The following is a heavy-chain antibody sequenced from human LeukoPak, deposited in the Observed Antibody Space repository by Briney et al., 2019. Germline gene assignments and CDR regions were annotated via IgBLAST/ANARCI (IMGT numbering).Heavy chain of an antibody. D-gene: IGHD1-26*01. CDR1: GYTFTGYY. J-gene: IGHJ4*02. Sequence: GASVKVSCKASGYTFTGYYMHWVRQAPGQGLEWMGWINPNSGGTNYAQKFQGRVTMTRDTSISTAYMELSRLRSDDTAVYYCARSRSGIRWELLPPDYWGQGTLVTVSS. CDR2: INPNSGGT. CDR3: ARSRSGIRWELLPPDY. V-gene: IGHV1-2*02.